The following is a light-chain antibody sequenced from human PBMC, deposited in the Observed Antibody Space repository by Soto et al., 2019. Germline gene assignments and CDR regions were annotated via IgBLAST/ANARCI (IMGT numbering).Light chain of an antibody. CDR1: QSVGSN. V-gene: IGKV3-15*01. CDR3: HEYDNLWT. CDR2: GAS. J-gene: IGKJ1*01. Sequence: EIVMTQSPATLSVSPGDGATLSCRASQSVGSNLAWYQQKPGQPPRLLISGASTRATGVPDRFTGSGSGTEFTLSISRLQPEDFAVYFCHEYDNLWTFGQGTKVDIK.